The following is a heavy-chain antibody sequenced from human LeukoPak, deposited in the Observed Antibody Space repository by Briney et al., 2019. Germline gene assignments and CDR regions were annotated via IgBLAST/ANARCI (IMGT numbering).Heavy chain of an antibody. V-gene: IGHV4-39*01. CDR1: GGSISSSSYY. CDR3: ARRRRDGYNQAIDY. CDR2: IYYSGST. Sequence: SGTLSLTCAVSGGSISSSSYYWGWIRQPPGKGLEWIGSIYYSGSTYYNPSLKSRVTISVDTSKNQFSLKLSSVTAADTAVYYCARRRRDGYNQAIDYWGQGTLVTVSS. J-gene: IGHJ4*02. D-gene: IGHD5-24*01.